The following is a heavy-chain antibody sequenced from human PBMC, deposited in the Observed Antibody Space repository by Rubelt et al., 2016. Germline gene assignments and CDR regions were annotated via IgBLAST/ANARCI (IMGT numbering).Heavy chain of an antibody. CDR2: IYHSGST. V-gene: IGHV4-38-2*02. CDR1: GYSISSGYY. CDR3: ARAYYDFWSGYYTGQFFDY. D-gene: IGHD3-3*01. Sequence: QVQLQESGPGLVKPSETLSLTCTVSGYSISSGYYWGWIRQPPGKGLEWIGSIYHSGSTYYNPSLKGQVTISVDTSKSQFSLNLNSVTAADTAVYYCARAYYDFWSGYYTGQFFDYWGQGSLVTVSS. J-gene: IGHJ4*02.